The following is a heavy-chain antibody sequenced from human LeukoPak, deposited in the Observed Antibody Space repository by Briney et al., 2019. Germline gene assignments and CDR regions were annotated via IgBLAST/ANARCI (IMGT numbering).Heavy chain of an antibody. CDR2: IIPIFGTA. V-gene: IGHV1-69*01. J-gene: IGHJ4*02. CDR3: ASPPIHYYDSSGYPYYFEY. CDR1: GGTFSSYA. D-gene: IGHD3-22*01. Sequence: SVNVSCKASGGTFSSYAISWVRQAPGQGLEWMGGIIPIFGTANYAQKFQGRVTITADESTSTAYMELSSLRSEDTAVYYCASPPIHYYDSSGYPYYFEYWGQGTLVTVSS.